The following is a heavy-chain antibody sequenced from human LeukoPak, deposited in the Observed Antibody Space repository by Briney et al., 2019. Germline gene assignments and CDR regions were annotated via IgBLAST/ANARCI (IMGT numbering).Heavy chain of an antibody. CDR3: AKDNRRAYDFWSGYFLYYFDY. D-gene: IGHD3-3*01. CDR1: GFTFSTYG. J-gene: IGHJ4*02. Sequence: GGSLRLSCAASGFTFSTYGMHWVRQAPGKGLEWVAFIRYDGSNKYYADSVKGRFTISRDNSKNTLYLQMNSLRAEDTAVYYCAKDNRRAYDFWSGYFLYYFDYWGQGTLVTVSS. CDR2: IRYDGSNK. V-gene: IGHV3-30*02.